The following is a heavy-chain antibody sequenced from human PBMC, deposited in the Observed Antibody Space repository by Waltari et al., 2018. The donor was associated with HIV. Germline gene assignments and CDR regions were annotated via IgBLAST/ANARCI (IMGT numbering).Heavy chain of an antibody. CDR3: VKERGPFNGFDI. Sequence: QVYLMASGGGVVQPGGSLTLSCAPSGFPFSGYGMHWVRQAPGKGLEWVAVIWSDGYNKFYADSVRGRFTFSRDNSKYTLSLQMNSLRAEDTALYYCVKERGPFNGFDIWGQGTMVTVSS. CDR1: GFPFSGYG. D-gene: IGHD3-16*01. J-gene: IGHJ3*02. CDR2: IWSDGYNK. V-gene: IGHV3-33*06.